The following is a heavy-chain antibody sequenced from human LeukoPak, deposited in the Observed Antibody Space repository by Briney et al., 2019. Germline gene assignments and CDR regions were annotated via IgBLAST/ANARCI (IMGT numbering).Heavy chain of an antibody. V-gene: IGHV1-69*06. D-gene: IGHD5-12*01. CDR2: IIPIFGTA. Sequence: SVKVSCKASGYTFTGYYMHWVRQAPGQGLEWMGGIIPIFGTANYAQKFQGRVTITADKSTSTAYMELSSLRSEDTAVYYCARGVDIVATPSHYYYYYMDVWGKGTTVTVSS. CDR1: GYTFTGYY. J-gene: IGHJ6*03. CDR3: ARGVDIVATPSHYYYYYMDV.